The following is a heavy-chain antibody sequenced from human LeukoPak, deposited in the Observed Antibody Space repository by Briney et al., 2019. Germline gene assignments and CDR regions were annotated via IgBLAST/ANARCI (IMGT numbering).Heavy chain of an antibody. D-gene: IGHD6-6*01. CDR3: ARALARDDNPP. CDR1: GFTFSSYS. V-gene: IGHV3-48*01. CDR2: ISSSSSTI. J-gene: IGHJ5*02. Sequence: GGSLRLSCAASGFTFSSYSMNWVRQAPGKGLEWVSYISSSSSTIYYADSVKGRFTISRDNAKNSLYLQMNSLRAEDTAVYYCARALARDDNPPWGQGTLVTVSS.